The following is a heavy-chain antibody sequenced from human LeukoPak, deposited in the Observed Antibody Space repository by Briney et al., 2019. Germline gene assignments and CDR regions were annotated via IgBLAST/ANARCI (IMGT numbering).Heavy chain of an antibody. Sequence: PGGSLRLSCAASGFTFSSYAMSWVRQAPGKGLEWVAVISYDGSNKYYADSVKGRFTISRDNSKNTLYLQMNSLRAEDTAVYYCAREIVGAPANDYWGQGTLVTVSS. D-gene: IGHD1-26*01. J-gene: IGHJ4*02. CDR2: ISYDGSNK. V-gene: IGHV3-30-3*01. CDR1: GFTFSSYA. CDR3: AREIVGAPANDY.